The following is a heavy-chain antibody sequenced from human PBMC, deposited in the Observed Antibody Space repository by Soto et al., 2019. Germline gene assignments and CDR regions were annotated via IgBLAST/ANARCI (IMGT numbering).Heavy chain of an antibody. Sequence: VASAMVSCKASGCTFTSSDVYWVRQATVQGLELMGWMNPNTGNTGYAQKFQGRVTMTRNTSISTAYMELSSLRSEDTAVYYCARAFLEQAVPGFGFWGQGNLGTVSS. V-gene: IGHV1-8*01. CDR3: ARAFLEQAVPGFGF. J-gene: IGHJ4*02. CDR2: MNPNTGNT. CDR1: GCTFTSSD. D-gene: IGHD6-19*01.